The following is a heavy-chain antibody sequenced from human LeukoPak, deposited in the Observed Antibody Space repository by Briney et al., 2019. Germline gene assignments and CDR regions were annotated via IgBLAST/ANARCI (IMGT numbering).Heavy chain of an antibody. J-gene: IGHJ4*02. Sequence: GGSLRLSCAASGFDFSSYTMNWVRQAPGKGLEWVSSISASSAYIFYADSVKGRFTVSRDNAKSSLFLQMDRLSVEDTAVYYCARESATSSFSFDSWGQGVLVPVSS. D-gene: IGHD5-24*01. CDR3: ARESATSSFSFDS. V-gene: IGHV3-21*01. CDR1: GFDFSSYT. CDR2: ISASSAYI.